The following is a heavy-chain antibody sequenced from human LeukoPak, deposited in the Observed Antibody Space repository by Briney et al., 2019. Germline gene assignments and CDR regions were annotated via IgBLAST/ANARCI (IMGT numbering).Heavy chain of an antibody. D-gene: IGHD3-22*01. CDR3: ARGQVINFPHIDP. J-gene: IGHJ5*02. Sequence: GGSLRLSCAASGFTFSNYDMNWVRQAPGKGLEWVSFISSSSSYIYFADAVKGRFTISRDNAKNSPYLQMNSLRAEDTAVYYCARGQVINFPHIDPWGQGTLVTVSS. CDR1: GFTFSNYD. CDR2: ISSSSSYI. V-gene: IGHV3-21*04.